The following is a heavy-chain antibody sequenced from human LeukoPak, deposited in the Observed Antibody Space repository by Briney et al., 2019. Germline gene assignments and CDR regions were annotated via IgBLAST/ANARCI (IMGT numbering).Heavy chain of an antibody. CDR1: GGSISSSTYY. CDR2: IYYSGST. Sequence: PSETLSLTCTVSGGSISSSTYYWDWIRQPPGKGLEWIGSIYYSGSTYYNPSLKSRVTISVDTSKNQFSLKLSSVTAADTAVYYCARLPEYHYYYMDVWGKGTTVTISS. J-gene: IGHJ6*03. V-gene: IGHV4-39*01. CDR3: ARLPEYHYYYMDV.